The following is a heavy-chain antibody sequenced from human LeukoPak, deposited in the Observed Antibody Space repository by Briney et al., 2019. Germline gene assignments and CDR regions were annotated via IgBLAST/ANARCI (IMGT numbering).Heavy chain of an antibody. V-gene: IGHV4-59*01. Sequence: KASETLSLTCTVSGGSISSYYWSWIRQPPGKGLEWIGYIYYSGSTNYNPSLKSRVTISVDTSKNQFSLKLSSVTAADTAVYYCARGALHGSGSYFNYWGQGTLVTVSS. CDR1: GGSISSYY. CDR2: IYYSGST. CDR3: ARGALHGSGSYFNY. J-gene: IGHJ4*02. D-gene: IGHD3-10*01.